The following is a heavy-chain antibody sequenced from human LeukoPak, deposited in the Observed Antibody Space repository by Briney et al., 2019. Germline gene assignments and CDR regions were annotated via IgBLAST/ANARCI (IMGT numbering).Heavy chain of an antibody. Sequence: GGSLRLSCAASGFTFSSYAMSWVRQAPGKGLEWVSAISGSGGSTYYADSVKGRFTISRDNSKNTLCLQMNSLRAEDTAVYYCARNNRCSSTSCFRAQYYYYGMDVWGQGTTVTVSS. J-gene: IGHJ6*02. D-gene: IGHD2-2*01. CDR2: ISGSGGST. V-gene: IGHV3-23*01. CDR3: ARNNRCSSTSCFRAQYYYYGMDV. CDR1: GFTFSSYA.